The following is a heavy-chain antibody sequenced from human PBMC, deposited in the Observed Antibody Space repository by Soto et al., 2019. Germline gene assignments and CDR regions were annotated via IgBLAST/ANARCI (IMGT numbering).Heavy chain of an antibody. CDR2: IKSKSDGGTI. J-gene: IGHJ3*02. CDR3: TTGPNLRPLAAFDI. CDR1: GFTFTNAW. Sequence: GGSLRLSCAASGFTFTNAWMTWVRQGPGKGLEWVGRIKSKSDGGTIDYATPVKGRFTISRDDSKNTLYLQMNSLKTEDTAVYYCTTGPNLRPLAAFDIWGQGTVVTVS. V-gene: IGHV3-15*01.